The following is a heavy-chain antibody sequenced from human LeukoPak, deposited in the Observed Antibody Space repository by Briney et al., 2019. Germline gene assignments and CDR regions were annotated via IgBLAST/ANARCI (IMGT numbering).Heavy chain of an antibody. CDR1: GYTFTGHY. CDR2: IHPNSGDT. V-gene: IGHV1-2*06. CDR3: ARDLSGPNPLDY. J-gene: IGHJ4*02. Sequence: ASVKVSCKGSGYTFTGHYIHWMRQAPGQGLEWMGRIHPNSGDTIYAQKFQGRVTMTRDTSIHTAYMELGSLTSDDTAIYYCARDLSGPNPLDYWGQGTLVTVTS.